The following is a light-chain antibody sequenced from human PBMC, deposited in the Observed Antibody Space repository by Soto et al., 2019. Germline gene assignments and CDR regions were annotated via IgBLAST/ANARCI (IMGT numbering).Light chain of an antibody. CDR3: QQYGSSPRT. Sequence: EIVLTQSPGTLSLSPGERATLSCRASQSVISNFLAWYQQKPGQAPRLLIYGASRRATGIPDRFSGSGSGTDFTLTISRLEPEDFAVYYCQQYGSSPRTFGQGTKVDIK. CDR1: QSVISNF. V-gene: IGKV3-20*01. J-gene: IGKJ1*01. CDR2: GAS.